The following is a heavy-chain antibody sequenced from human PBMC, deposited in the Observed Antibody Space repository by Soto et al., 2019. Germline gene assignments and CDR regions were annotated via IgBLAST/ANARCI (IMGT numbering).Heavy chain of an antibody. J-gene: IGHJ4*02. D-gene: IGHD2-15*01. V-gene: IGHV3-48*01. CDR3: ARDKGRSPLDY. Sequence: EVQLVESGGGLVQPGGSLRLSCAASGFTFSSYSMNWARQAPGKGLEWISYISSSSRTIYYPDSVKGRFTISRDNAKNSLYLQMNSLRAEDTGVYYCARDKGRSPLDYWGQGTLVTVSS. CDR1: GFTFSSYS. CDR2: ISSSSRTI.